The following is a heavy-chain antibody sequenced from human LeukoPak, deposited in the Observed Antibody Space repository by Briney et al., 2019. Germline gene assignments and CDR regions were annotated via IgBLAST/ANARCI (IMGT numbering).Heavy chain of an antibody. J-gene: IGHJ5*02. CDR1: GFTVSSNH. CDR3: AKDPMVIAVA. CDR2: IYSSGSI. Sequence: GGSLRLSCAASGFTVSSNHMSWVRQAAGKGLEWVSLIYSSGSIYYADSVKGRFTISRDNSKNTLYLQMNSLRAEDTAVYYCAKDPMVIAVAWGQGTLVTVSS. D-gene: IGHD6-19*01. V-gene: IGHV3-66*01.